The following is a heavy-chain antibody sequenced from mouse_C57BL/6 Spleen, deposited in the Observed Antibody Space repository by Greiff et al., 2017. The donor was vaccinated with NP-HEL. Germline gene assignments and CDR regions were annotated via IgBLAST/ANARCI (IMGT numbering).Heavy chain of an antibody. J-gene: IGHJ4*01. Sequence: VQLQQSGAELVMPGASVKLSWKASGYTFTSYWMHWVKQRPGQGLEWIGEIDPSDSYTNYNQKFKGKSTLTVDKSSSTAYMQLSSLTSEDSAVYYCARSYYYGSSYLMDYWGQGTSVTVSS. CDR3: ARSYYYGSSYLMDY. CDR2: IDPSDSYT. D-gene: IGHD1-1*01. V-gene: IGHV1-69*01. CDR1: GYTFTSYW.